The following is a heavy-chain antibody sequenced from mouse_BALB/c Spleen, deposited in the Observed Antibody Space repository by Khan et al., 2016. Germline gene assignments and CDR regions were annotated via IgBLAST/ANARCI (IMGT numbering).Heavy chain of an antibody. CDR1: GFNIKDTY. CDR2: IDPANGNT. V-gene: IGHV14-3*02. D-gene: IGHD3-3*01. Sequence: VQLKQSGAELVKPGASVKLSCTASGFNIKDTYMHWVKQRPEQGLEWIGRIDPANGNTKYDPKFQGKATITADTSSNTAYLQLSSLTSEDTAVYYGARGLGDAMDYWGQGTSVTVSS. J-gene: IGHJ4*01. CDR3: ARGLGDAMDY.